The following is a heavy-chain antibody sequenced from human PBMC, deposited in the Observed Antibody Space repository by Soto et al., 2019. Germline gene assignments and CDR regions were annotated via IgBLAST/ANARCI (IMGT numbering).Heavy chain of an antibody. CDR1: GFTFSSYG. D-gene: IGHD6-13*01. J-gene: IGHJ6*02. V-gene: IGHV3-30*03. Sequence: QVQLVESGGGVVQPGRSLRLSCAASGFTFSSYGMHWVRQAPGKGLEWVAVISYDGSNKYYADSVKGRFTISRDNSKNTLYLQMNSLRAEDTAVYYCATRDGISSWTYYYGMDVWGQGTTVTVSS. CDR2: ISYDGSNK. CDR3: ATRDGISSWTYYYGMDV.